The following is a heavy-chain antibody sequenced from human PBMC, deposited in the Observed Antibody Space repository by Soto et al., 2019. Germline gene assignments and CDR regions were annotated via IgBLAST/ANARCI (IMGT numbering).Heavy chain of an antibody. V-gene: IGHV3-33*08. D-gene: IGHD3-3*01. CDR1: GFTFSSYA. CDR2: IWYDGSNK. J-gene: IGHJ4*02. Sequence: QVQLVESGGGVVQPGRSLRLSCAASGFTFSSYAMHWVRQAPGKGLEWVAVIWYDGSNKYYADSVKGRFTISRDNSKNPIYLQRNSLRAEDMAVYYCARGFRARTPDFDYWGQGTLLTVAS. CDR3: ARGFRARTPDFDY.